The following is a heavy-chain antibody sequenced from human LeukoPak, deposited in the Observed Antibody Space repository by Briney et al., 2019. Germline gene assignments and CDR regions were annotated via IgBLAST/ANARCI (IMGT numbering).Heavy chain of an antibody. V-gene: IGHV1-2*02. D-gene: IGHD6-13*01. CDR1: GYTFTSYG. Sequence: ASVKVSCKASGYTFTSYGISWVRQAPGQGLEWMGWINPNSGGTNYAQKFQGRVTMTRDTSISTAYMELSRLRSDDTAVYYCARSGIAAAGTGFDPWGQGTLVTVSS. CDR3: ARSGIAAAGTGFDP. CDR2: INPNSGGT. J-gene: IGHJ5*02.